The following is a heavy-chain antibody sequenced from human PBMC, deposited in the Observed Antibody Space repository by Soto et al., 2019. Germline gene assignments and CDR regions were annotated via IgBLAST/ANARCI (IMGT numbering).Heavy chain of an antibody. D-gene: IGHD4-17*01. J-gene: IGHJ4*02. V-gene: IGHV4-38-2*01. CDR2: LYHSGST. CDR1: AYSISSGHY. Sequence: SHTLSLTCDVSAYSISSGHYWAWVRQPPGKGLEWIGTLYHSGSTYSNPSLRSRVTISIDTAQTQFSLKLSSVTAADTAVYYGARGYGGTLGYWAQGTLVTVSS. CDR3: ARGYGGTLGY.